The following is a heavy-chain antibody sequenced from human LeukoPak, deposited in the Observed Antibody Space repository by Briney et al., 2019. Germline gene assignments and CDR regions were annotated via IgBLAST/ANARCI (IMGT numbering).Heavy chain of an antibody. CDR1: GFPLSSYG. D-gene: IGHD3-22*01. J-gene: IGHJ4*02. CDR3: ALFAVVTSY. Sequence: PGGSLRLSCAVSGFPLSSYGMSWVRQAPGKGLEWVSAISDSGGSTYYADSVKGRFTISRDNAKNTLYLQMNSLRAEDTAVYYCALFAVVTSYWGQGTLVTVSS. V-gene: IGHV3-23*01. CDR2: ISDSGGST.